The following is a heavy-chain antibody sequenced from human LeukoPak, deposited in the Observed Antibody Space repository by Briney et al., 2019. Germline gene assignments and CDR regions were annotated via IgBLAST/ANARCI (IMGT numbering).Heavy chain of an antibody. V-gene: IGHV3-53*04. CDR2: LYTDGTT. D-gene: IGHD3-22*01. Sequence: GGSLRLSCAASGFTVSINYMSWVRQAPGKGLEWVAVLYTDGTTYYAESVQGRFTTSRHNAENTMSLQMNSLRPEDTAVYYCASSYYYDGSGYHRLPGSWGQGTLVTVSP. CDR1: GFTVSINY. J-gene: IGHJ5*02. CDR3: ASSYYYDGSGYHRLPGS.